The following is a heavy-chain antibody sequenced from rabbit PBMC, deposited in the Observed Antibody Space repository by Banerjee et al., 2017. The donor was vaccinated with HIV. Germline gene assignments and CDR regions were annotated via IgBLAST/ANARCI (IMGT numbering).Heavy chain of an antibody. V-gene: IGHV1S40*01. Sequence: QSLEESGGDLVKPGASLTLTCTASGFSFSSTDYMCWVRQAPGKGLEWIACIYTGSSGYTYYASWAKGRFTISKISSTTVTLQMTSLTAADTATYFCARSDIGSSYNVWYFNLWGPGTLVTVS. CDR2: IYTGSSGYT. J-gene: IGHJ4*01. D-gene: IGHD8-1*01. CDR3: ARSDIGSSYNVWYFNL. CDR1: GFSFSSTDY.